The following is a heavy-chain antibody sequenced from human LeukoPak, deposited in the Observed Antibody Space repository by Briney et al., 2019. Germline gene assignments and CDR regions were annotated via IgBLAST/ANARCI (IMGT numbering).Heavy chain of an antibody. J-gene: IGHJ4*02. CDR1: GFTFSYYW. CDR2: IKSDGSIT. Sequence: QPGGSLRLSCAASGFTFSYYWMHWVRQAPGKGLVWVSRIKSDGSITEYADSVKGRFTISRDNAKNTLYLQMNSLRAEDTAVYYCARDLTYYDRGRYADLNSFDYWGQGTLVTVSS. CDR3: ARDLTYYDRGRYADLNSFDY. V-gene: IGHV3-74*01. D-gene: IGHD3-22*01.